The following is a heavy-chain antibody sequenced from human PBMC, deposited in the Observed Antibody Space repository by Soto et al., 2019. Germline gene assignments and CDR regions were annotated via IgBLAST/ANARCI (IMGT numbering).Heavy chain of an antibody. D-gene: IGHD6-13*01. CDR1: GYSVSSGYY. Sequence: SETLSLTCVVSGYSVSSGYYWGWIRQPPGKGLEWIGSIYHSGSTSYNPSHKSRVTISVDTSRNQFSLKLSSVSAADTAVYYCARDQYSSSHLVSAYWGQGALVTVSS. CDR3: ARDQYSSSHLVSAY. V-gene: IGHV4-38-2*02. CDR2: IYHSGST. J-gene: IGHJ4*02.